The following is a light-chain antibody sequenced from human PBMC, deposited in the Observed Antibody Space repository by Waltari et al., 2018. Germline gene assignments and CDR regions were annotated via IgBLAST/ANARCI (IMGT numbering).Light chain of an antibody. CDR1: QSVGTY. J-gene: IGKJ4*01. Sequence: CRASQSVGTYLAWYQQRPGQSPRLLIYATSYRPTGIPARFSGSGSETDFTLTISSLQPEDFAVYYCQQRRNWPLTFGGGTRVQI. CDR3: QQRRNWPLT. V-gene: IGKV3-11*01. CDR2: ATS.